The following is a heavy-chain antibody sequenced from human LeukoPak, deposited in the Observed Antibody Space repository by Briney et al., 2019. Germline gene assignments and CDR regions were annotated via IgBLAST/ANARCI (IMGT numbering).Heavy chain of an antibody. CDR3: AVGATYELDY. CDR2: ISGGGGST. J-gene: IGHJ4*02. Sequence: GGSLRLSCAASGFTFTSYSMNWVRQAPGKGLEWVSTISGGGGSTYYADSVKGRFTISRDNSKNTLYLQVNSLRAEDTAVYYCAVGATYELDYWGQGTLVTVSS. V-gene: IGHV3-23*01. CDR1: GFTFTSYS. D-gene: IGHD1-26*01.